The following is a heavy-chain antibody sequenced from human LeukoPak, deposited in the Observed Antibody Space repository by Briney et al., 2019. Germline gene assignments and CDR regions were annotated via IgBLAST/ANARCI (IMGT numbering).Heavy chain of an antibody. D-gene: IGHD2-2*01. V-gene: IGHV3-30*02. CDR3: AREGGTVVIGRFDY. Sequence: GGSLRLSCAASGINFRASGMHWVLQAPGMGLEWVTFIQTDGGDKKYAASVAGRFTISRDNSKNTVYLHMSSLRPDDTALYYCAREGGTVVIGRFDYWGQGTLVTVSS. CDR2: IQTDGGDK. CDR1: GINFRASG. J-gene: IGHJ4*02.